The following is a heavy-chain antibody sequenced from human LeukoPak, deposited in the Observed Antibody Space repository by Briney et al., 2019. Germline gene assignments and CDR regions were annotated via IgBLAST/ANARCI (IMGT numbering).Heavy chain of an antibody. V-gene: IGHV3-21*04. CDR1: GFTFSSYS. J-gene: IGHJ4*02. CDR2: ISSSSSYI. Sequence: PGGSLRLSCAASGFTFSSYSMNWVRQAPGKGLEWVSSISSSSSYIYYADSVKGRFTISRDNAKNSLYLQMNSLRAEDTAVYYCARGASSGWYRVFDYWGQGTLVTVSS. CDR3: ARGASSGWYRVFDY. D-gene: IGHD6-19*01.